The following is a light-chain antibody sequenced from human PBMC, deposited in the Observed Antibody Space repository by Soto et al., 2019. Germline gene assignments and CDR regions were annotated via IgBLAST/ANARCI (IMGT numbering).Light chain of an antibody. V-gene: IGKV1-39*01. Sequence: DIQMTQSPSSLSASVGDRVTIPCRASQSLGTYLNWYQHKPGKAPKIIIYAASFLQPGVPSGFSGSGSGTEFTLTISSLQPEDFATYYCQQSYSTPWTFGQGTKV. J-gene: IGKJ1*01. CDR1: QSLGTY. CDR2: AAS. CDR3: QQSYSTPWT.